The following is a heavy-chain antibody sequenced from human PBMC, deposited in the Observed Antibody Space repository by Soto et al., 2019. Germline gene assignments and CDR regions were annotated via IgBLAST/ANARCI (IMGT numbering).Heavy chain of an antibody. CDR2: INHSGST. J-gene: IGHJ4*02. D-gene: IGHD1-26*01. CDR3: ARYRSGSYYGDY. V-gene: IGHV4-34*01. CDR1: GGSFSGYY. Sequence: SETLSLTCAVYGGSFSGYYWSWIRQPPGKGLEWIGEINHSGSTNYNPSLKSRVTISVDTSKNQFSLKLSSVTAADTAVYYCARYRSGSYYGDYWGQGTLVTVSS.